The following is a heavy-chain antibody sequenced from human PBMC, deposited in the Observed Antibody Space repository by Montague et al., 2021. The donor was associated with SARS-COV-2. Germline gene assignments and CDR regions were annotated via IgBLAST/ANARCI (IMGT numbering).Heavy chain of an antibody. CDR1: GFTFSSYA. CDR3: ATAAIGALLRFGRLPYGMDV. J-gene: IGHJ6*02. CDR2: ISGSGGST. V-gene: IGHV3-23*01. Sequence: SLRLSCAASGFTFSSYAMSWVRQAPGKGLEWVSAISGSGGSTYYADSVKGRFTISRDNSKNTLYLQMNSLRAEDTAVYYCATAAIGALLRFGRLPYGMDVWGQGTTVTVSS. D-gene: IGHD3-10*01.